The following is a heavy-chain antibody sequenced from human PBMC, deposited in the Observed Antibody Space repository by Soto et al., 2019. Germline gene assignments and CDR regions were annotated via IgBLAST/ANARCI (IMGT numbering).Heavy chain of an antibody. CDR1: GFIFSDYY. D-gene: IGHD6-19*01. Sequence: GRALRLSCAASGFIFSDYYMSWILQASWKGLEWVSYISSSGSTIYYADSVKGRFTISRDNAKNSLYLQMNSLRAEDTAVYYCARFFPQWLVNAWWFDPWGKGTLVTVSS. CDR2: ISSSGSTI. J-gene: IGHJ5*02. V-gene: IGHV3-11*01. CDR3: ARFFPQWLVNAWWFDP.